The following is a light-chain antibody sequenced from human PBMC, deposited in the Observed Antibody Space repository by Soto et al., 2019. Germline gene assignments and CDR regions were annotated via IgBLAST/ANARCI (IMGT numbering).Light chain of an antibody. CDR2: DAS. CDR1: QSISSW. Sequence: DIHMTQSPSTLSAAVGDGVTITSRASQSISSWLAWYQQKLGRAPRLLIYDASSLESGVPSRFSGSGYGTEFTLTISSLQPDDFATYYCQQYNTYSSLTFGGGTKV. CDR3: QQYNTYSSLT. J-gene: IGKJ4*01. V-gene: IGKV1-5*01.